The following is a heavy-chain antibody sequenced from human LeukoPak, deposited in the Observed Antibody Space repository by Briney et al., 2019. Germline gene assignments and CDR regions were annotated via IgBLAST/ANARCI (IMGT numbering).Heavy chain of an antibody. V-gene: IGHV1-2*02. J-gene: IGHJ4*02. Sequence: ASVKVSCKASGYTFTGYYMHWVRQAPGQGLEWMGWINPNSGGTNYAQKFQGRITMTRDTSISTAYMELSRLRSDDTAVYYCARDGGRTVTTSFDYWGQGTLVTVSS. D-gene: IGHD4-17*01. CDR3: ARDGGRTVTTSFDY. CDR1: GYTFTGYY. CDR2: INPNSGGT.